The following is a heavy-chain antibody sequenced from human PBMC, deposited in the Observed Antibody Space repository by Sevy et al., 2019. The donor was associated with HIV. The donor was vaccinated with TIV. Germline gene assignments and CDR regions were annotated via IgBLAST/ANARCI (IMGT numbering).Heavy chain of an antibody. D-gene: IGHD2-8*02. CDR2: IYYSGST. J-gene: IGHJ6*02. CDR1: GGSISSYY. CDR3: VRDDTGLGVRYYGMDV. V-gene: IGHV4-59*01. Sequence: SETLSLTCTVSGGSISSYYWSWIRQPPGKGLEWIGYIYYSGSTNYNPSLKSRVTISVDTSKNQFSLKLSSVTAADTAVYYCVRDDTGLGVRYYGMDVWGQGTTVTVSS.